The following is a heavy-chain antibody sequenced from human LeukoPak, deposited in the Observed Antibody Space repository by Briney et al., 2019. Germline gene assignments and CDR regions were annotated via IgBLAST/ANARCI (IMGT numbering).Heavy chain of an antibody. D-gene: IGHD3-10*01. CDR3: ARDGFYGSGSYDY. J-gene: IGHJ4*02. Sequence: ASVKVSCKASGYTFTGYYMHWVRQAPGQGLEWMGWINPNSGGTNYAQKFQGRVTMTRDTSISTAYMELRSLRSDDTAVYYCARDGFYGSGSYDYWGQGTLVTVSS. CDR2: INPNSGGT. V-gene: IGHV1-2*02. CDR1: GYTFTGYY.